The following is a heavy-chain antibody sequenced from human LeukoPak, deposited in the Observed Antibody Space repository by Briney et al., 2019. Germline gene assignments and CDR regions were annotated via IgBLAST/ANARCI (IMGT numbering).Heavy chain of an antibody. CDR3: ARRLTQYDCFDP. J-gene: IGHJ5*02. CDR1: GDSVSSNSVT. D-gene: IGHD2-2*01. Sequence: SQTLSLTCTISGDSVSSNSVTWNWIRQSPSRGLEWLGRTYYRSTWYNDYAVSVRGRITVNPDTSKNQFPLHLNSVTPEDTAVYYCARRLTQYDCFDPWGQGILVTVSS. CDR2: TYYRSTWYN. V-gene: IGHV6-1*01.